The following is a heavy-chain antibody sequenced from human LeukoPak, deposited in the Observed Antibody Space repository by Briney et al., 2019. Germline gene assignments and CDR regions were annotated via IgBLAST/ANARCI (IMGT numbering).Heavy chain of an antibody. D-gene: IGHD1-26*01. V-gene: IGHV1-46*01. CDR1: GYTFTSYD. J-gene: IGHJ4*02. CDR2: INPSGGST. Sequence: ASVKVSCKASGYTFTSYDINWVRQAPGQGLEWMGIINPSGGSTSYAQKFQGRVTMARDTSTSTVYMELSSLRSEDTAVYYCARRRGSYSLDYWGQGTLVTVSS. CDR3: ARRRGSYSLDY.